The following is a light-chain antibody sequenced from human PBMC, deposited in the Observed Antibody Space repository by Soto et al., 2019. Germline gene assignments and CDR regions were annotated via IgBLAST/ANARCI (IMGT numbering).Light chain of an antibody. J-gene: IGKJ1*01. CDR1: QSVRDW. CDR2: KAS. CDR3: QQSYGTPWT. Sequence: DIQMHQCHSTMSASVPESLTITCRASQSVRDWLAWYQQKLGKVTKFVIYKASSLQSGVPSRFSGSGSGTELTLNISSLQPDGFATNNRQQSYGTPWTFGQGTKV. V-gene: IGKV1-5*03.